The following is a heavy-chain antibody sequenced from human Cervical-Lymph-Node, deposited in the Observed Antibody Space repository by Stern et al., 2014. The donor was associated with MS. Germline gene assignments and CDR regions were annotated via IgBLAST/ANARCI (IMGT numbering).Heavy chain of an antibody. J-gene: IGHJ4*02. CDR2: ISYDGSDK. CDR1: GFTFSLSG. CDR3: ANAAALSCRSPSCYKAFEY. V-gene: IGHV3-30*18. D-gene: IGHD2-2*02. Sequence: VQLVESGGGVAQPGRFLRLSCAASGFTFSLSGMHWVRQAPGKGLDWVAVISYDGSDKYSGDTVKGRFTISRDNSKNTVYLQMNSLRAEDTAVYYCANAAALSCRSPSCYKAFEYWGQGILVTVSS.